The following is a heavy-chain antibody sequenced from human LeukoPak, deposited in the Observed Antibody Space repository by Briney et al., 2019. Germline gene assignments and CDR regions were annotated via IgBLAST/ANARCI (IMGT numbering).Heavy chain of an antibody. V-gene: IGHV3-33*06. CDR2: IWYDGSNK. J-gene: IGHJ6*03. D-gene: IGHD1-7*01. Sequence: PGGSLRLSCAASGFTISSYGMHWVRQAPGKGLEWVAVIWYDGSNKYYADSVKGRFTISRDNSKNTLYLQMNSLRAEDTAVYYCAKAGITGTDYYYMDVWGKGTTVTVSS. CDR3: AKAGITGTDYYYMDV. CDR1: GFTISSYG.